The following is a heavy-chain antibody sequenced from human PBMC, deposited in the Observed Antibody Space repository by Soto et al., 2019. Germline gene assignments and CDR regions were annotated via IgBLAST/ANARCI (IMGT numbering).Heavy chain of an antibody. CDR1: GDSVSSNSAA. D-gene: IGHD3-10*01. Sequence: SQTLSLTCAISGDSVSSNSAAWNWIRQSPSRGLEWLGRTYYRSKWYNDYAVSVKSRITINPDTSKNQFSLHLNSVTPEDTVVYYCARTPGFTMVRGVINYYYYGMDVWGQGTTVTVSS. V-gene: IGHV6-1*01. CDR2: TYYRSKWYN. J-gene: IGHJ6*02. CDR3: ARTPGFTMVRGVINYYYYGMDV.